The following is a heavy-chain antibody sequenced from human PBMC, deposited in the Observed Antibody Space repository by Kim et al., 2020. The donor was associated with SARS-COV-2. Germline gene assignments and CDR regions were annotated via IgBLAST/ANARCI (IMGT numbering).Heavy chain of an antibody. Sequence: SVKVSCKASGGTFSSYAISWVRQAPGQGLEWMGGIIPIFGTANYAQKFQGRVTITADESTSTAYMELSSLRSEDTAVYYCARDHYYYGSGSYPFDPWGQGTLVTVSS. J-gene: IGHJ5*02. CDR3: ARDHYYYGSGSYPFDP. D-gene: IGHD3-10*01. CDR1: GGTFSSYA. CDR2: IIPIFGTA. V-gene: IGHV1-69*13.